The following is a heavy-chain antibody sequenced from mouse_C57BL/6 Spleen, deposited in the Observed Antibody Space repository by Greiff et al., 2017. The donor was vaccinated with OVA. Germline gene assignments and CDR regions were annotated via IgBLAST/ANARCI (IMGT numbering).Heavy chain of an antibody. CDR3: ARSGNYPYFDY. J-gene: IGHJ2*01. D-gene: IGHD2-1*01. CDR1: GYAFSSYW. CDR2: IYPGDGDT. Sequence: VQLQQSGAELVKPGASVKISCKASGYAFSSYWMNWVKQRPGKGLEWIGQIYPGDGDTNYNGTFKGKATLTADKSSSTAYMQLGSLTSDDSAVYFCARSGNYPYFDYWGQGTTLTVSS. V-gene: IGHV1-80*01.